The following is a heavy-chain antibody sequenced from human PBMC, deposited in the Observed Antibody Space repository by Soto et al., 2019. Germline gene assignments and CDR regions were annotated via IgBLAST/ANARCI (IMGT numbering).Heavy chain of an antibody. CDR2: IYYTGTT. J-gene: IGHJ4*01. V-gene: IGHV4-31*03. CDR1: GGSLGSGFSY. D-gene: IGHD5-18*01. Sequence: QVQVQESGPGLVEPSQTLTLNCTVSGGSLGSGFSYRSWIRHHPGKGLEWIASIYYTGTTYYNPSLKIRLTISVDTSKSHFSLELISVTAADTAVYYCTRGLDRARSGFWGHGTLVTVSS. CDR3: TRGLDRARSGF.